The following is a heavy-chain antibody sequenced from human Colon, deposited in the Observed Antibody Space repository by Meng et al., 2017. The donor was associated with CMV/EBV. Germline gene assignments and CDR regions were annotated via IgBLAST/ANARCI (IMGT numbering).Heavy chain of an antibody. Sequence: GESLKISCAASGFSFSRYAMNWVRQAPGKGLEWLTLISSDGSNKYYADSVKGRFTISRDNSKNTLFLQMNSLRPEDAAVYFCARENVRLFYTMDVWGQGTTVTVSS. J-gene: IGHJ6*02. D-gene: IGHD2/OR15-2a*01. V-gene: IGHV3-30*02. CDR2: ISSDGSNK. CDR1: GFSFSRYA. CDR3: ARENVRLFYTMDV.